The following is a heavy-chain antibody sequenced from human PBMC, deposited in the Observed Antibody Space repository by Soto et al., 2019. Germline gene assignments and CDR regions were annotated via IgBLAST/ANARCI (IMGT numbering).Heavy chain of an antibody. D-gene: IGHD2-2*01. J-gene: IGHJ6*03. CDR1: GFTFRSYG. CDR2: LWYDGTNK. V-gene: IGHV3-33*01. Sequence: GGSLRLSCAASGFTFRSYGMHWVRQAPGKGLEWVAVLWYDGTNKYYADSVKGRFTISRDNSKNTLYLQMNSLRAEDTAVYCCARDLEQMPAYYMDVWGKGTTVTVSS. CDR3: ARDLEQMPAYYMDV.